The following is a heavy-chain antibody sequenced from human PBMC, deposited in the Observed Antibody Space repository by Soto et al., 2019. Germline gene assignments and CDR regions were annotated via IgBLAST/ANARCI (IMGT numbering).Heavy chain of an antibody. CDR3: ARYSHNSGTADY. V-gene: IGHV3-7*03. CDR1: GFTFSSHW. CDR2: IQQDGSVQ. Sequence: GGSLRLSCAASGFTFSSHWMSWVRQAPGKGLEWVANIQQDGSVQKYLDSVKGRFTISRDNAKSSLYLQMNSLRVEDTAVYYCARYSHNSGTADYWGQGTLVTVSS. J-gene: IGHJ4*02. D-gene: IGHD3-22*01.